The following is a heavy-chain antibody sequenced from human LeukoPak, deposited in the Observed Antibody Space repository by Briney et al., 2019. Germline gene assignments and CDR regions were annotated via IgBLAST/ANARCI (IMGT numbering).Heavy chain of an antibody. D-gene: IGHD3-10*01. CDR2: ISYDGSNK. V-gene: IGHV3-30*03. CDR3: ARVLVRGVISPPLDY. J-gene: IGHJ4*02. Sequence: GRSLRLSCAASGFTFSSYGMHWVRQAPGKGLEWVAVISYDGSNKYYADSVKGRFTISRDNSKNTLYLQMNSLRAEDTAVYYCARVLVRGVISPPLDYWGQGTLVTVSS. CDR1: GFTFSSYG.